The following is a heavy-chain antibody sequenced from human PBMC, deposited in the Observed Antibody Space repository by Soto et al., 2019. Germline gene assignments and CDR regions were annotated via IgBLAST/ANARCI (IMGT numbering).Heavy chain of an antibody. Sequence: EVQLLESGGGLVQPGGSLRLSCAVSGFSFSNSAMTWVRQAPGKGLEWVSGISGSGDITYNTDSVKGRCAISRDTSKNVVYLQMRSLRAEDSAVYYCAKVPQWVLRYHDWFFDYWGQGTIVTVSS. V-gene: IGHV3-23*01. CDR3: AKVPQWVLRYHDWFFDY. D-gene: IGHD3-9*01. J-gene: IGHJ4*02. CDR1: GFSFSNSA. CDR2: ISGSGDIT.